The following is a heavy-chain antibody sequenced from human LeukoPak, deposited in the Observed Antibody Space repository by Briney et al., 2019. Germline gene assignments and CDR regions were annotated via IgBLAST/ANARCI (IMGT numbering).Heavy chain of an antibody. J-gene: IGHJ4*02. V-gene: IGHV3-7*01. CDR2: INQDVSRI. Sequence: GGSLRLSCAGSGFSFSRYWMAWVRQAPGKGLEWVASINQDVSRIHYVDSVKGRFTIPRDNAKNSLFLQMNSLRVEDTAVYFCARLKDDVTKFDYWGQGTLVTVSS. CDR3: ARLKDDVTKFDY. CDR1: GFSFSRYW. D-gene: IGHD2-8*01.